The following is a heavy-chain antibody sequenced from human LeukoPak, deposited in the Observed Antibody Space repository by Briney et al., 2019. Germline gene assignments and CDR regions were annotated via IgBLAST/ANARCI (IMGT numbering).Heavy chain of an antibody. CDR2: IIPVLGAT. CDR1: GGTPNNFA. CDR3: AEDGEGGGFDY. Sequence: SVKVSCKASGGTPNNFAFTWVRQAPGQGLEWVGGIIPVLGATFYAQKFQGRVTITTDESSIAAYMELNDLRSEDTAVYYCAEDGEGGGFDYWGQGTLITVSS. D-gene: IGHD3-10*01. J-gene: IGHJ4*02. V-gene: IGHV1-69*05.